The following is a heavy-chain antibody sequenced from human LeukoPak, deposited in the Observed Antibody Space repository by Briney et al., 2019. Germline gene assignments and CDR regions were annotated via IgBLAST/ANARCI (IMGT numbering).Heavy chain of an antibody. D-gene: IGHD6-13*01. J-gene: IGHJ4*02. Sequence: GGSLRLSCAASGFTFSSYWMNWVRQAPGKGLEWVSAISGSGGSTYYADSVKGRFTISRDNSKNTLYLQMNSLRAEDTAVYYCAKEGYSSSWYDYWGQGTLVTVSS. V-gene: IGHV3-23*01. CDR1: GFTFSSYW. CDR3: AKEGYSSSWYDY. CDR2: ISGSGGST.